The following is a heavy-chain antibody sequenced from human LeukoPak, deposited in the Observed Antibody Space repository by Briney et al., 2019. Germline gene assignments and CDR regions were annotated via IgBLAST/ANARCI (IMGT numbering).Heavy chain of an antibody. J-gene: IGHJ6*03. V-gene: IGHV1-69*01. Sequence: ASVKASCKASGGTFSSYAISWVRQAPGQGLEWMGGIIPIFGTANYAQKFQGRVTITADESTSTAYMELSSLRSEDTAVYYCAKDGYNLDYYYYMDVWGKGTTVTVSS. CDR3: AKDGYNLDYYYYMDV. D-gene: IGHD5-24*01. CDR2: IIPIFGTA. CDR1: GGTFSSYA.